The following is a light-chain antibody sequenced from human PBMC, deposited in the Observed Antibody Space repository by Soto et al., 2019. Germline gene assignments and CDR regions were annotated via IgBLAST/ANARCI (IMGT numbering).Light chain of an antibody. V-gene: IGKV3-11*01. CDR1: QSVNSY. J-gene: IGKJ2*02. CDR3: QQRSNWPRGT. CDR2: DAS. Sequence: EIVLTQSPATLSLSPGERATLSCRASQSVNSYLAWYQQKPGQAPRLLIHDASNRATGIPARFSGSGSGTDFTLTISSLEPEDFAVYYCQQRSNWPRGTFGQGTKLEIK.